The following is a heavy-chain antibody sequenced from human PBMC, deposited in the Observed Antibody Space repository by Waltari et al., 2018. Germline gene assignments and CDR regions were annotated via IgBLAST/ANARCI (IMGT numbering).Heavy chain of an antibody. CDR3: TTDAPIAVAGT. D-gene: IGHD6-19*01. Sequence: EVQLVESGGGLVKPGGSLRLSCAASGFTFSNAWMSCVRQAPGKGLEWVGRIKSKTDGGTTDYAAPVKGRFTISRDDSKNTLYLQMNSLKTEDTAVYYCTTDAPIAVAGTWGQGTLVTVSS. CDR2: IKSKTDGGTT. J-gene: IGHJ5*02. CDR1: GFTFSNAW. V-gene: IGHV3-15*01.